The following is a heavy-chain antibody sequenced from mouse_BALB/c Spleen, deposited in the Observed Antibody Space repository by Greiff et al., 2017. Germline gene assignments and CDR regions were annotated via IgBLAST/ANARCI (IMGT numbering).Heavy chain of an antibody. J-gene: IGHJ3*01. CDR2: IWSGGST. Sequence: VQLQQSGPGLVQPSQSLSITCTVSGFSLTGYGVHWVRQSPGKGLEWLGVIWSGGSTDYNAAFISRLSISKDYSKSQVFFKMNSLQANDTAIYYCARNWGYDYVAWFAYWGQGTLVTVSA. D-gene: IGHD2-4*01. CDR3: ARNWGYDYVAWFAY. V-gene: IGHV2-2*02. CDR1: GFSLTGYG.